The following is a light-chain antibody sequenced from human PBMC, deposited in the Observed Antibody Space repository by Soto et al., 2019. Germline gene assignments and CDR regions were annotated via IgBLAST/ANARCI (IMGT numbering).Light chain of an antibody. CDR1: QNITSW. Sequence: DIQMTQSPSTLSASVGDRVAITCRASQNITSWLAWYQQKPGKVPKLLIYKASRLESGVPSRFGGSGSRTEFTLTISSLQPDDVATYYCQHYNGDSRAFGQGTKVEIK. CDR2: KAS. CDR3: QHYNGDSRA. V-gene: IGKV1-5*03. J-gene: IGKJ1*01.